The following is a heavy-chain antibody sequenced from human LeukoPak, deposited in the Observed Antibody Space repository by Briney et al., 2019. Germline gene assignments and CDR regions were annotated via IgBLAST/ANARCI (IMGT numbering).Heavy chain of an antibody. D-gene: IGHD4-23*01. CDR1: GFTFNDYA. J-gene: IGHJ6*03. Sequence: GGSLRLSCAASGFTFNDYAMYWVRQTPGKGLEWVTLISYDGYDKSYADSVRGRFTISRDNSKNTLYLQMDSLRSEDTAVYYCARADGGNWYYYYYMDVWGKGTTVTVSS. CDR3: ARADGGNWYYYYYMDV. CDR2: ISYDGYDK. V-gene: IGHV3-30-3*01.